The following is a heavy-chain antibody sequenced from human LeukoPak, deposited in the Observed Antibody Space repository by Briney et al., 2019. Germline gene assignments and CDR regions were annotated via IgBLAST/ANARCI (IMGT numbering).Heavy chain of an antibody. J-gene: IGHJ4*02. V-gene: IGHV3-21*01. CDR3: ARARIRYCTNGVCYAANYFDY. CDR2: ISSSSSYI. CDR1: GFTFSSYS. Sequence: GGSLRLSCAASGFTFSSYSMNWVRQAPGKGLEWVSSISSSSSYIYYADSVKGRFTISRDNAKNSLYPQMNSLRAEDTAVYYCARARIRYCTNGVCYAANYFDYWGQGTLVTVSS. D-gene: IGHD2-8*01.